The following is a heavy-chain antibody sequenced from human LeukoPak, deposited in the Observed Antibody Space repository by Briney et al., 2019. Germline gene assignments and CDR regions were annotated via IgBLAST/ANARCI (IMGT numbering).Heavy chain of an antibody. J-gene: IGHJ4*02. Sequence: PGGSLRLSCAASGFTFSSYAMHWVRQAPGKGLEWVAVISYDGSNKYYADSVKGRFTISRDNSKNTLYLQMNSLRAEDTAVYYCASSTWSSIAVAGTTVPYSRFDYWGQGTLVTVSS. D-gene: IGHD6-19*01. CDR3: ASSTWSSIAVAGTTVPYSRFDY. V-gene: IGHV3-30*04. CDR2: ISYDGSNK. CDR1: GFTFSSYA.